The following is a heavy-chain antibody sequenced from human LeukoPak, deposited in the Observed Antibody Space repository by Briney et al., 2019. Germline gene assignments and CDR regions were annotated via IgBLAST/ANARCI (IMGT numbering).Heavy chain of an antibody. CDR1: GFXFSNYA. J-gene: IGHJ4*02. CDR2: ISGSAGST. CDR3: ARDQQSWFSGSIDY. D-gene: IGHD3-10*01. Sequence: GGSLRLSCAASGFXFSNYAMTWVRQAPGKELEWVSTISGSAGSTYYADSVKGRFTISRDNSKNTLYLQMNSLRAEDTAVYFCARDQQSWFSGSIDYWGQGTVVTVSS. V-gene: IGHV3-23*01.